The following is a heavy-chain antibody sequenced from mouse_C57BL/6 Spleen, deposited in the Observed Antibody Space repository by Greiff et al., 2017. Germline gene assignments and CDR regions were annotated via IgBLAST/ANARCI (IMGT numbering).Heavy chain of an antibody. CDR3: ARSYYDYLYYFDY. J-gene: IGHJ2*01. CDR1: GYAFSSSW. CDR2: IYPGDGDT. D-gene: IGHD2-4*01. Sequence: QVQLQQSGPELVKPGASVKISCKASGYAFSSSWMNWVKQRPGKGLEWIGRIYPGDGDTNYNGKFKGKATLTADKSSSTAYKQLSSLTSEDSAVYFCARSYYDYLYYFDYWGQGTTLTVSS. V-gene: IGHV1-82*01.